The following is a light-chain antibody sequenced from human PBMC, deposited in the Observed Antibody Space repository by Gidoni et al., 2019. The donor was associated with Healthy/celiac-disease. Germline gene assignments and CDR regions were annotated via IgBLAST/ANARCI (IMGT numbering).Light chain of an antibody. CDR2: EVS. V-gene: IGLV2-14*01. J-gene: IGLJ2*01. Sequence: QSALTQPASVSWSPGQSITISCTGTRSDVGGYNYVSWYQQHPGKAPKLMIYEVSNRPSGVSNRCSGSKSGNTASLTISGLQAEDEADYYCSSYTSSSSVVFGGGTKLTVL. CDR1: RSDVGGYNY. CDR3: SSYTSSSSVV.